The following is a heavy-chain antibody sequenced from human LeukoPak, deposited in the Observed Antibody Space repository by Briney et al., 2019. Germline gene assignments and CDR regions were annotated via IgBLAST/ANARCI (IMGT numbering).Heavy chain of an antibody. CDR3: ARDYYDILTGCFDN. J-gene: IGHJ4*02. CDR2: IYTNGNT. V-gene: IGHV4-4*07. Sequence: PSETLSLTCTVSGGSMTTYYWSWIRQPAGKGPEWIGRIYTNGNTIYNPSLESRVTMSIDTSKNQFSLELRSVTAADTALYYCARDYYDILTGCFDNWGQGAQVTVSP. D-gene: IGHD3-9*01. CDR1: GGSMTTYY.